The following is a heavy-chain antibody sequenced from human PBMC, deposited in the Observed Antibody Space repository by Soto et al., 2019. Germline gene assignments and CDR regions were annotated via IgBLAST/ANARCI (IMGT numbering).Heavy chain of an antibody. CDR2: IYHGST. Sequence: LSLTCTVSGGSISSGGYSWSWIRQPPGKGLEWIGYIYHGSTYYNPSLKSRVTISVDRSKNQFSLKLSSVTAADTAVYYCARITYCGGDCYRGFDPWGQGTLVT. J-gene: IGHJ5*02. V-gene: IGHV4-30-2*01. CDR1: GGSISSGGYS. CDR3: ARITYCGGDCYRGFDP. D-gene: IGHD2-21*02.